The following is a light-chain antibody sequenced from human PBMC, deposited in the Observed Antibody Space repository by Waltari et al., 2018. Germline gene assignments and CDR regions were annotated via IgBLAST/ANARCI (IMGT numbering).Light chain of an antibody. V-gene: IGKV1-39*01. CDR1: QFVSNY. CDR2: AAS. CDR3: QQTYTSPPEYT. J-gene: IGKJ2*01. Sequence: DTQMTQSPSSLSASVGDRVTITCRASQFVSNYLNWYQHKLGKAPKLLISAASSLQGGVPSRFSGSGSGTDFTLTISSLQPEDCATYYCQQTYTSPPEYTFGQGTKLEIK.